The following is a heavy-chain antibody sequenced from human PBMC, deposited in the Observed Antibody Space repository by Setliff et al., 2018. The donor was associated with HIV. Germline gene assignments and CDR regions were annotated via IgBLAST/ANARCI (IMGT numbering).Heavy chain of an antibody. D-gene: IGHD3-9*01. CDR1: GYTFTSYA. Sequence: ASVKVSCKASGYTFTSYAMHWVRQAPGQRLEWMGWINAGNGNTKYSQKLQGRVTITRDTSASTAYMELSSLRSEDTAVYYCARDHARYDILTGYPGGYYYYMDVWGKGTTVTVSS. V-gene: IGHV1-3*01. CDR3: ARDHARYDILTGYPGGYYYYMDV. CDR2: INAGNGNT. J-gene: IGHJ6*03.